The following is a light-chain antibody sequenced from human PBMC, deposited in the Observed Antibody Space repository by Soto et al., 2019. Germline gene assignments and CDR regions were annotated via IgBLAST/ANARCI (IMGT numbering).Light chain of an antibody. J-gene: IGLJ2*01. CDR3: ATWDDSLNGHVV. CDR1: RSNIGSNT. CDR2: SNN. Sequence: QSVLTQPPSESGTPGQRVTISCSGSRSNIGSNTVNWYQQLPGTAPKFLIYSNNQRPSGVPKRFSGSKSGTSASLAISGLQSEDEADYYYATWDDSLNGHVVFGGGTKVTVL. V-gene: IGLV1-44*01.